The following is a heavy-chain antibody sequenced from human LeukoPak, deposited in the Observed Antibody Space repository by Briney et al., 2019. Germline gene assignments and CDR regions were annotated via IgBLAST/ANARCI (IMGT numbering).Heavy chain of an antibody. CDR2: IYYSGST. Sequence: SETLSLTRTVSGGSMSSYYWSWIRQPPGKGLEWIGYIYYSGSTNYNPSLKSRVTISVDTSKNQFSLKLSSVTAADTAVYYCARDPYGSGPDYWGQGTLVTVSS. D-gene: IGHD3-10*01. CDR3: ARDPYGSGPDY. J-gene: IGHJ4*02. V-gene: IGHV4-59*01. CDR1: GGSMSSYY.